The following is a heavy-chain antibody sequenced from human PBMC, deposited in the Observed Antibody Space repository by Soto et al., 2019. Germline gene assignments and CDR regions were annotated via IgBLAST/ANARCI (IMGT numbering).Heavy chain of an antibody. D-gene: IGHD3-10*01. Sequence: QVQLQESGPGLVKPSGTLSLTCAVSGGSISSSNWGSWVRQPPGKGLEWIGEIYHSGSTNYKPSLKSRVTISVDKSNNQFSLTLSSVTAADTAVYYCARVSGSYYSGMDVWGQGTTVTVSS. V-gene: IGHV4-4*02. CDR1: GGSISSSNW. CDR2: IYHSGST. J-gene: IGHJ6*02. CDR3: ARVSGSYYSGMDV.